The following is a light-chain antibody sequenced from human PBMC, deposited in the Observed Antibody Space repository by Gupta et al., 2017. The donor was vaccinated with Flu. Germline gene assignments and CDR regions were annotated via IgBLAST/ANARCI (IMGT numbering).Light chain of an antibody. CDR3: QQYKIDAGT. J-gene: IGKJ1*01. V-gene: IGKV1-5*03. CDR1: QSVSGW. Sequence: IPLPPSPSTLSASVGDRVTITCRASQSVSGWLAWYQQKPGKAPKLLSYKASTLKSGVPSRGSGSASGTEVTLTIGSLQPDDFATYYCQQYKIDAGTFGQGTTVEIK. CDR2: KAS.